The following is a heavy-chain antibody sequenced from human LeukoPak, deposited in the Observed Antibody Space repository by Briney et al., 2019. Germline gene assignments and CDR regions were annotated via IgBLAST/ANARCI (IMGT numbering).Heavy chain of an antibody. Sequence: PSETLSLTCTVSGGSISSGSYYWSWIRQPAGKGLEWIGRIYTSGSTNYNPSLKSRVTISVDTSKNQFSLKLSSVTAADTAVYYCARAPYSSSSRRWFDPWGQGTLVTVSS. V-gene: IGHV4-61*02. J-gene: IGHJ5*02. CDR3: ARAPYSSSSRRWFDP. D-gene: IGHD6-6*01. CDR2: IYTSGST. CDR1: GGSISSGSYY.